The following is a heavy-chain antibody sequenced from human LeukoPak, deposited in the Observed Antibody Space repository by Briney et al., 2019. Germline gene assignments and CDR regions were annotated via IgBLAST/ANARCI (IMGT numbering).Heavy chain of an antibody. D-gene: IGHD3-22*01. CDR3: ARDRTYYYDSSGQDY. CDR1: GYTFTSYG. Sequence: ASVKVSCKASGYTFTSYGISWVRQAPGQGLEWMGWISAYNGNTNYAQKLKGRVTMTTDTSTSTAYMELRSLRSDDTAVYYCARDRTYYYDSSGQDYWGQGTLVTVSS. J-gene: IGHJ4*02. V-gene: IGHV1-18*01. CDR2: ISAYNGNT.